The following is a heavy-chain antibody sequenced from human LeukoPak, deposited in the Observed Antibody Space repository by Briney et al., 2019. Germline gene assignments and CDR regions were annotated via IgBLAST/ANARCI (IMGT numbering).Heavy chain of an antibody. D-gene: IGHD3-16*01. J-gene: IGHJ4*02. V-gene: IGHV3-43*02. CDR1: GFTFDDYA. Sequence: PGGSLRLSCAASGFTFDDYAMHWVRQAPGKGLDWVSLISGDGGSTYYADSVKGRFTISRDNSKNSLYLQMNSLRTEDTALYYCFGGTLGHDYWGQGTLVTVSS. CDR3: FGGTLGHDY. CDR2: ISGDGGST.